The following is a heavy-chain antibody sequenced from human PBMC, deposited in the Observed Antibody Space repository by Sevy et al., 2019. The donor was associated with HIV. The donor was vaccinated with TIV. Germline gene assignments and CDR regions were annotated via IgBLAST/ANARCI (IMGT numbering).Heavy chain of an antibody. CDR2: INPSSGGT. CDR3: ARDRRHYGSGKYYDLPDY. Sequence: ASVKVSCKASGYTFTGFYIHWVRHDPGQGLEWMGWINPSSGGTKYAQKFHDRVTMTRDTSITTAYMELRRLRSDDTAIYYCARDRRHYGSGKYYDLPDYWGQGTLVTVSS. J-gene: IGHJ4*02. CDR1: GYTFTGFY. V-gene: IGHV1-2*02. D-gene: IGHD3-10*01.